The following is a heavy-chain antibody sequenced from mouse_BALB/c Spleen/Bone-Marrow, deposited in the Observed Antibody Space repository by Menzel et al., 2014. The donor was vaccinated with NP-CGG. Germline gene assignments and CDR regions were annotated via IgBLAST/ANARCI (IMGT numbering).Heavy chain of an antibody. J-gene: IGHJ4*01. CDR3: ARARSTMITTGAMDY. CDR1: GFTSSRSG. V-gene: IGHV5-17*02. D-gene: IGHD2-4*01. Sequence: EAQVVESGGGLVQPGGSRKLSCAASGFTSSRSGMHCVRQAPEKGLEWVAYISSGSSTIYYADTMKGRFTISRDNPKNTLFLQMTSLRSEDTAMYYCARARSTMITTGAMDYWGQGTSVTVSS. CDR2: ISSGSSTI.